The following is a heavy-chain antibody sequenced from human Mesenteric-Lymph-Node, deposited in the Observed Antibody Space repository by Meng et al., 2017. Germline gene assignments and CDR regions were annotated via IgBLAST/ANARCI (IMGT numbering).Heavy chain of an antibody. CDR2: ISSVRTI. CDR1: GFTLSDYY. D-gene: IGHD1-26*01. Sequence: GESLRLSCAASGFTLSDYYMNWVRQAPGKGLEWVSSISSVRTIYYADSVKGRFTISRDNAKNSLYLQMNSLRAEDTAVYYCARAWHSPGAWGQGTLVTVSS. CDR3: ARAWHSPGA. J-gene: IGHJ4*02. V-gene: IGHV3-69-1*01.